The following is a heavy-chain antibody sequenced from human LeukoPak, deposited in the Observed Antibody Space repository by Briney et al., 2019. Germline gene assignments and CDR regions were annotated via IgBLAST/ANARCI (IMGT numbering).Heavy chain of an antibody. Sequence: SETLSLTCAVYGGSFSGYYWRWIRQPPGKGLEWIGEINHSGGTYYNPSLKSRVTISVDTSKNQLSLKMSSVTAADTAVYYCTITTGTTLGLMDYWGQGTLVTVSS. CDR1: GGSFSGYY. V-gene: IGHV4-34*01. D-gene: IGHD1-1*01. CDR3: TITTGTTLGLMDY. CDR2: INHSGGT. J-gene: IGHJ4*02.